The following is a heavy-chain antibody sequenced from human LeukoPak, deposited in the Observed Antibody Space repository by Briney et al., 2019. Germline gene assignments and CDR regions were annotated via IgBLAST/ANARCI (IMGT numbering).Heavy chain of an antibody. CDR1: GFTFDDYG. Sequence: GGSLRLSCAASGFTFDDYGMSWVRQAPGKGLEWVSGINWNGGSTGYADSVKGRFTISRDNSKNTLHLQMHSLRAEDTAVYYCAKNLDSNSYHTDDAFDIWGHGTVVTVSS. V-gene: IGHV3-20*04. CDR3: AKNLDSNSYHTDDAFDI. D-gene: IGHD3-22*01. J-gene: IGHJ3*02. CDR2: INWNGGST.